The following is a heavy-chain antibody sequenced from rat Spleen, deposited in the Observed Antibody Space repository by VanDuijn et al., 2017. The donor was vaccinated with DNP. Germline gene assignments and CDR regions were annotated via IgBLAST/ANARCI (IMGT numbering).Heavy chain of an antibody. CDR3: ARGSTTVDYWYFDF. D-gene: IGHD1-1*01. CDR2: IPGSGVTT. V-gene: IGHV5-31*01. CDR1: GFTFNNFW. Sequence: EVQLVESGGDLVQPGRSLQLSCVGSGFTFNNFWMAWIRQVPGKGLEWVAAIPGSGVTTYYSDSVKGRFTISRNNDEDTLYLQMNSLRSGDTAIYYCARGSTTVDYWYFDFWGPGTMVAVSS. J-gene: IGHJ1*01.